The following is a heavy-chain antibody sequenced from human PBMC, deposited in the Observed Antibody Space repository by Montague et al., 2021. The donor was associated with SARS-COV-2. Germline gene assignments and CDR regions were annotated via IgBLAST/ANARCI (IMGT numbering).Heavy chain of an antibody. D-gene: IGHD3/OR15-3a*01. V-gene: IGHV4-34*01. CDR2: INHSGST. Sequence: SETLSLTCVLYGGSFSGDNWSWIRQPPGKGLEWIGQINHSGSTNYNPSLKSRVTMSVDTSKNQFSLNLGFVTAADTAMYYCARETGVLDTYYYGMDVWGQGTTVTVSS. J-gene: IGHJ6*02. CDR1: GGSFSGDN. CDR3: ARETGVLDTYYYGMDV.